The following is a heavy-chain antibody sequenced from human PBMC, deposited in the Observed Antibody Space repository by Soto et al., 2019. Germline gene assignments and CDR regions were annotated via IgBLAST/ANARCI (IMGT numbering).Heavy chain of an antibody. J-gene: IGHJ6*02. CDR3: AKKLGIDPFGSYGLDV. V-gene: IGHV1-69*01. CDR2: IIPISSTT. CDR1: GGNFITFA. D-gene: IGHD7-27*01. Sequence: QVELVQSGAEVKKPGSSVTVSCKASGGNFITFAISWVRQAPGQGLEWMGEIIPISSTTKAAHKFQDRVTISADGSSSTVNMELRSLKSEDTAINFWAKKLGIDPFGSYGLDVWGQGTTVTVSS.